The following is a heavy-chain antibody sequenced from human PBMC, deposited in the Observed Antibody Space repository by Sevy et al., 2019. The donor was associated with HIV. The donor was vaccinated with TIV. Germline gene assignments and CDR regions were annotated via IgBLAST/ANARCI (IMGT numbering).Heavy chain of an antibody. J-gene: IGHJ4*02. Sequence: ASVKVSCKVSGYTLTELSMHWVRQAPGKGLEWMGGFDPEDGETSYAQKFQGRVTMTEDTSTDTAYMELSSLRSEDTAVYYCATLKLGYCSGGSCYYFDYWGQGTLVTVSS. CDR3: ATLKLGYCSGGSCYYFDY. V-gene: IGHV1-24*01. D-gene: IGHD2-15*01. CDR2: FDPEDGET. CDR1: GYTLTELS.